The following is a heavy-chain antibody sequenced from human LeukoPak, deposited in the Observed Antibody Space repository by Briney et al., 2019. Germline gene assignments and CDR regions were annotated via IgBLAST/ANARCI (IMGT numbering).Heavy chain of an antibody. D-gene: IGHD3-3*01. CDR2: ISSSSSYI. J-gene: IGHJ4*02. Sequence: GGSLRLSCAASGFTFSSYSMNWVRQAPGKGLEWVSSISSSSSYIYYADSVKGRFTISRDNAKNSLYLQMNSLRAEDTAVYYCARGRFLEWLTHHFDYWGQGTLVTVSS. CDR1: GFTFSSYS. CDR3: ARGRFLEWLTHHFDY. V-gene: IGHV3-21*01.